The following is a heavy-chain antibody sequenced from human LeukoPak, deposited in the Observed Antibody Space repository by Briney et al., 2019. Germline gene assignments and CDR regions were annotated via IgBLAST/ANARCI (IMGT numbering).Heavy chain of an antibody. V-gene: IGHV3-74*01. CDR1: GFTFSDNW. Sequence: AGGSLRLSCEASGFTFSDNWMHWVRQAPGKGLVWVSRINIDGSSTTYADSVKGRFTISRDNAKNSLYLQMNSLRAEDTAVYYCARGGGSYLFQHWGQGTLVTVSS. D-gene: IGHD1-26*01. CDR3: ARGGGSYLFQH. CDR2: INIDGSST. J-gene: IGHJ1*01.